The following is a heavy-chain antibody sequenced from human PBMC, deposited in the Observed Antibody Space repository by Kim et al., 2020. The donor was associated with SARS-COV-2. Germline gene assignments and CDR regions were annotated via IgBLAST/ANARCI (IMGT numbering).Heavy chain of an antibody. CDR3: PRPKISHTFGGVIGRNDAFDI. Sequence: ASVKVSCKASGYTFTSYAMHWVRQAPGQRLEWMGWINAGNGNTKYSQKFQGRVTITRDTSASTHSMALSRLRSEDTAVYYCPRPKISHTFGGVIGRNDAFDIWGQGKSVTVSS. V-gene: IGHV1-3*01. CDR1: GYTFTSYA. D-gene: IGHD3-16*02. CDR2: INAGNGNT. J-gene: IGHJ3*02.